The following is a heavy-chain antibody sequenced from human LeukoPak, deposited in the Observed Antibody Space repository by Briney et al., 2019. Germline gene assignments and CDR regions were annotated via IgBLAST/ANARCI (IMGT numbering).Heavy chain of an antibody. CDR2: ISGDGDST. CDR1: GFTFSSYA. Sequence: GGSLRLSCAASGFTFSSYAMSWVRQAPGKGLEWVSAISGDGDSTYYADSVKGRFTISRDKSKNTVVLQMNSLRVDDMGVYYCARQIGYCSGGSCYFDNWGQGTLVTVSS. D-gene: IGHD2-15*01. CDR3: ARQIGYCSGGSCYFDN. J-gene: IGHJ4*02. V-gene: IGHV3-23*01.